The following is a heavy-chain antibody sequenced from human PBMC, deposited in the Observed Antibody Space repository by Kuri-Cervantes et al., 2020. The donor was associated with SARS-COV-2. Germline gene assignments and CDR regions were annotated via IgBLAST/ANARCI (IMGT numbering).Heavy chain of an antibody. V-gene: IGHV3-73*01. CDR2: IRSKANSYAT. CDR1: GFTFSGSA. Sequence: GESLKISCAASGFTFSGSAMHWVRQASGKGLEWVGRIRSKANSYATAYAASVKGRFTISRDDSKNTAYLQMNSLKTEDTAVYYCARDNSIAARRFDYWGQGTLVTVSS. CDR3: ARDNSIAARRFDY. J-gene: IGHJ4*02. D-gene: IGHD6-6*01.